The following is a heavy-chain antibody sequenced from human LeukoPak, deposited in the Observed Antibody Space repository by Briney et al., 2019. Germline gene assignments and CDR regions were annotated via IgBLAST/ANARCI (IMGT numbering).Heavy chain of an antibody. J-gene: IGHJ4*02. D-gene: IGHD2-15*01. V-gene: IGHV4-59*01. CDR3: ARNGGGNLDY. Sequence: SETLSLTCTVSGGSISSYYWSWIRQPPGKGLEWIGYIYYSGSTNYNPSLKSRVTISVDTSTNPFSLKPSSVTAADTAVYYCARNGGGNLDYWGQGTLVTVSP. CDR1: GGSISSYY. CDR2: IYYSGST.